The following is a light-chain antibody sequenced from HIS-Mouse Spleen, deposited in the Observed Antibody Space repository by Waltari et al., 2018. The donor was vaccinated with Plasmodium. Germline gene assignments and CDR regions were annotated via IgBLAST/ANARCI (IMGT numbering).Light chain of an antibody. CDR3: GTWDSSLSAGVV. CDR1: STHIGNNS. V-gene: IGLV1-51*01. CDR2: DKN. J-gene: IGLJ2*01. Sequence: QSVLTQPPPVSAAPGQKVTISCSRRSTHIGNNSVPWYQQLPVTAPKLLIYDKNKRPAGMPDRFSGSKSGTSATLGITGLQTGDEADYYCGTWDSSLSAGVVFGGGTKLTVL.